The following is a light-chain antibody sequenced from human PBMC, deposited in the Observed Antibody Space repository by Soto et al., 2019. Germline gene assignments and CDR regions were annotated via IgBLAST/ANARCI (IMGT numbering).Light chain of an antibody. J-gene: IGLJ2*01. CDR1: SSNIGAGYD. Sequence: QSVLTQPPSVSGAPGQRVTISCTGSSSNIGAGYDVHWYQQLPGTAPKLLIYGNSNRPSGVPDRFSGSKSGTSASLAITGLQAEDEADYYCQFYDSSLSGSVVSGGETLRAVL. CDR2: GNS. CDR3: QFYDSSLSGSVV. V-gene: IGLV1-40*01.